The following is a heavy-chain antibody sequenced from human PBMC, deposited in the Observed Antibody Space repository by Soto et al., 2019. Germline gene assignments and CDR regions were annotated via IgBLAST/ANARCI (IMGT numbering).Heavy chain of an antibody. D-gene: IGHD2-15*01. CDR1: GGSISSGDYY. V-gene: IGHV4-30-4*01. CDR2: IYYSGST. Sequence: SETLSLTCTVSGGSISSGDYYWSWIRPPPGKGMEWIGYIYYSGSTYYNPSLKSRVTISVDTSKNQFSLKLSSVTAADTAVYYCARARLSWTSDYWGQGTLVTVSS. CDR3: ARARLSWTSDY. J-gene: IGHJ4*02.